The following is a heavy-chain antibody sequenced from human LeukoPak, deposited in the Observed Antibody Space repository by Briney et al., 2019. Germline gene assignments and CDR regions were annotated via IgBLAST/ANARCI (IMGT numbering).Heavy chain of an antibody. CDR2: INPSGSST. V-gene: IGHV1-46*01. CDR3: ARGDSGSYLGSDV. CDR1: GYSFTSHY. Sequence: ASVKVSCKASGYSFTSHYMHWVRQAPGQGLEWLGLINPSGSSTLYAQKFQGRVTMTRDMSTTTDYMEMSSLRSEDTAVYYCARGDSGSYLGSDVWGKGTTVTISS. D-gene: IGHD1-26*01. J-gene: IGHJ6*04.